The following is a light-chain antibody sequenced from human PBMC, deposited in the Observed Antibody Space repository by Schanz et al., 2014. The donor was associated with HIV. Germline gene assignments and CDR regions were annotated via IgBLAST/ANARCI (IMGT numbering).Light chain of an antibody. J-gene: IGLJ1*01. CDR1: SSDLGSYDY. V-gene: IGLV2-14*01. CDR3: SSYTSSTTYV. Sequence: QSALTQPASVSGSPGQSITISCTGTSSDLGSYDYVSWYQQHPGKGPKLMIYEVYKRPSGVSDRFSGSKSGNTASLTISGLQAEDEADYYCSSYTSSTTYVFGTGTKLTVL. CDR2: EVY.